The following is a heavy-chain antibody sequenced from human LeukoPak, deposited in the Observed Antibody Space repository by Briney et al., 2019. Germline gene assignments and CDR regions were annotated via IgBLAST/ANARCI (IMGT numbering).Heavy chain of an antibody. CDR3: AREGRRITMIVVVPFDY. Sequence: GGSLRLSCAASGFSFGTYGMSWVRQVPGKGLEWVSGINWNGASTVYADSVKGRFTISRDNAKNSLYLQMNSLRAEDTAVYYCAREGRRITMIVVVPFDYWGQGTLVTVSS. V-gene: IGHV3-20*04. J-gene: IGHJ4*02. CDR2: INWNGAST. CDR1: GFSFGTYG. D-gene: IGHD3-22*01.